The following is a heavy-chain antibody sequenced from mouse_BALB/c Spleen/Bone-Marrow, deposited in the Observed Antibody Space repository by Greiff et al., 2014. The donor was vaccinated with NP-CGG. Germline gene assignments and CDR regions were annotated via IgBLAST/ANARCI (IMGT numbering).Heavy chain of an antibody. CDR3: ARFPIYYGNYGAMDY. D-gene: IGHD2-1*01. J-gene: IGHJ4*01. V-gene: IGHV1S41*01. CDR1: GYTFTSYW. Sequence: DLVKPGASVKLSCKASGYTFTSYWINWIKQRPGQGLEWIGRVAPGSSRTYYNEMFKGKATLTVDTSSSTAYIQLSSLSSEDSAVYFCARFPIYYGNYGAMDYWGQGTSVTVSS. CDR2: VAPGSSRT.